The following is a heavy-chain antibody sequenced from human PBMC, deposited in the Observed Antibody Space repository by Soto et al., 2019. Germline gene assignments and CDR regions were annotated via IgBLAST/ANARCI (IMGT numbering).Heavy chain of an antibody. V-gene: IGHV4-31*01. D-gene: IGHD2-8*01. CDR1: GASLSSVGYY. CDR3: ARGLGYDTNGRFLAAFDV. Sequence: QVQLQESGPGLAKPSQTLSLTCTVSGASLSSVGYYWTWIRQVPGKALEWIGYIFHTGTTFYNPSLKSLLVMSIDKSDNQFSLNLRSVTAADTAVYYCARGLGYDTNGRFLAAFDVWGQGTMVTVSS. J-gene: IGHJ3*01. CDR2: IFHTGTT.